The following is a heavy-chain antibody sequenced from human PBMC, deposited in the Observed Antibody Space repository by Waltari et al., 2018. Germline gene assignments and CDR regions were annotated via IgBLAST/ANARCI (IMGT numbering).Heavy chain of an antibody. CDR1: GFTMSSYL. V-gene: IGHV3-33*06. Sequence: QLQLVESGGGVVQPGKSLRLSGAASGFTMSSYLLHWVRQAPGKGLEWVAVVWSDGNEKYYGDSVKGRFTISRDNSKNIVYLQMNSLRAEDTAVYFCAKEQEAFDIWGQGTVVTVS. CDR3: AKEQEAFDI. CDR2: VWSDGNEK. J-gene: IGHJ3*02.